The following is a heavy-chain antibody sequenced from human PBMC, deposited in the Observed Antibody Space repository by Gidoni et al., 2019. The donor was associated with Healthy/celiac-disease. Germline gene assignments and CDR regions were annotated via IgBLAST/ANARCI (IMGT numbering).Heavy chain of an antibody. Sequence: QVQLQESGPGLVKPSETLSLTCTVSGGSISSYYWSWIRQPPGKGLEWIGYIYYSGSTNYNPSLKSRVTISVDTSKNQFSLKLSSVTAADTAVYYCARQGDSGSLNWGQGTLVTVSS. V-gene: IGHV4-59*08. J-gene: IGHJ4*02. CDR1: GGSISSYY. CDR3: ARQGDSGSLN. D-gene: IGHD1-26*01. CDR2: IYYSGST.